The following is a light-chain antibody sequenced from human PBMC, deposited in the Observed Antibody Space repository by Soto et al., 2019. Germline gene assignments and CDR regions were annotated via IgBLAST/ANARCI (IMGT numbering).Light chain of an antibody. J-gene: IGLJ1*01. CDR1: SSDVGGYNY. Sequence: QSVLTQPRSVSGSPGQSVTISCTGTSSDVGGYNYVSWYQQHPGKAPKLMIYDVTKRPSGVPDRFSGSKSGNTASLTISGLQAEDEADYYCCSYAGTYIVVFGTGTKVTAL. CDR2: DVT. V-gene: IGLV2-11*01. CDR3: CSYAGTYIVV.